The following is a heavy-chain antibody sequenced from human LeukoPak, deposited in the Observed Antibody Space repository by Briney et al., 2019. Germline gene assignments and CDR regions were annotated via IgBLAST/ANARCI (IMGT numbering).Heavy chain of an antibody. CDR2: IIPMFGPA. D-gene: IGHD3-22*01. CDR3: ARSYYYDSSGYYYPY. CDR1: GGTFSSYV. Sequence: SVKVSCKASGGTFSSYVISWVRQAPGQGLEWMGGIIPMFGPANYAQKFQGRVTITTDESTSTAYMDLSSLRSEDTAVYYCARSYYYDSSGYYYPYWGQGTLVTVSS. V-gene: IGHV1-69*05. J-gene: IGHJ4*02.